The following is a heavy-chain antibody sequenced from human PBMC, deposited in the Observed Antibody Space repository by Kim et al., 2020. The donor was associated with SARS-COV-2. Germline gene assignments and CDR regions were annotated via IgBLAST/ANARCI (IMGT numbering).Heavy chain of an antibody. D-gene: IGHD3-10*01. Sequence: VKGRFTISRDNSKNTLYLQMNSLRAEDTAVYYCATYYYGSGNYYYYGMDVWGQGTTVTVSS. J-gene: IGHJ6*02. CDR3: ATYYYGSGNYYYYGMDV. V-gene: IGHV3-30*07.